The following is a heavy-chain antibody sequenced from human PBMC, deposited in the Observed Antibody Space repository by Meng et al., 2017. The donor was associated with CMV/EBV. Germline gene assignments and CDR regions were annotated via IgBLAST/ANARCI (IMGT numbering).Heavy chain of an antibody. Sequence: SETLSLTCTVSGGSISSSSYYWGWIRQPPRKGLEWIGSINYSGRTYYNPSLKSRVTISVDTSKNQVSLKLSSVTAADTAVYYCARSYEFWSGHYFGYWGQGTPVTVSS. CDR3: ARSYEFWSGHYFGY. V-gene: IGHV4-39*01. CDR1: GGSISSSSYY. J-gene: IGHJ4*02. D-gene: IGHD3-3*01. CDR2: INYSGRT.